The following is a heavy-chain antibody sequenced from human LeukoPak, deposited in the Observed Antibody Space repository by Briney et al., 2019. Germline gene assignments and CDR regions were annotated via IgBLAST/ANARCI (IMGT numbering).Heavy chain of an antibody. D-gene: IGHD4-23*01. CDR3: ARERGNPNEDYYYYYYMDV. CDR1: GYSISSNYY. J-gene: IGHJ6*03. Sequence: PSETLSLTCTVSGYSISSNYYWGWIRQPPGKGLEWIGSIYHSGSTNYNPSLKSRVTISVDTSKNQFSLKLSSVTAADTAVYYCARERGNPNEDYYYYYYMDVWGKGTTVTVSS. CDR2: IYHSGST. V-gene: IGHV4-38-2*02.